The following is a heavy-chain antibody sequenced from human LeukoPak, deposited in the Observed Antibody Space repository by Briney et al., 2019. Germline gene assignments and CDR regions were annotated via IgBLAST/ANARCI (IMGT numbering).Heavy chain of an antibody. J-gene: IGHJ4*02. CDR2: ISGSGGST. Sequence: PGGSLRLSCAASGFTFTNYAMMWVRQAPGKGLEWVSAISGSGGSTYYADSVKGRFTISRDNSKNTLYLQMNSLRAEDTAVYYCAKDLWPGYYNDRIGYYYFIGFAYWGQGTQVPVS. CDR3: AKDLWPGYYNDRIGYYYFIGFAY. D-gene: IGHD3-22*01. V-gene: IGHV3-23*01. CDR1: GFTFTNYA.